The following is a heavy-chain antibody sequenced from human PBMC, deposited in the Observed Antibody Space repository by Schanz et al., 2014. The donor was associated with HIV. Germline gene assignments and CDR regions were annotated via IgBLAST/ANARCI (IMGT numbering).Heavy chain of an antibody. D-gene: IGHD3-10*01. V-gene: IGHV1-69*01. J-gene: IGHJ4*02. Sequence: QVQLVQSGAEVKKPGSSVKVSCKASGGTFSIYAISWVRQAPGQGLEWMGGIIPIFGTANYAQKFQGRVTRPRNPAISTAYMELSSLRSEDTAFYYCARGRYYGSEFDYWGQGTLVTVSS. CDR1: GGTFSIYA. CDR3: ARGRYYGSEFDY. CDR2: IIPIFGTA.